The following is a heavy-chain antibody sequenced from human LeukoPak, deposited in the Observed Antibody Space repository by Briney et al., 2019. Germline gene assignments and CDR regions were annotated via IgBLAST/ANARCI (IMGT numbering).Heavy chain of an antibody. D-gene: IGHD3-22*01. V-gene: IGHV3-30-3*01. Sequence: PGRSLRLSCAASGFTFSSYAMHWVRQAPGKGLEGVAVISYDGSNKYYADSVKGRFTISRDNSKNTLYLQMNSLRAEDTAVYFCARDSYDSSGYYAFDIWGQGTMVTVSS. J-gene: IGHJ3*02. CDR2: ISYDGSNK. CDR3: ARDSYDSSGYYAFDI. CDR1: GFTFSSYA.